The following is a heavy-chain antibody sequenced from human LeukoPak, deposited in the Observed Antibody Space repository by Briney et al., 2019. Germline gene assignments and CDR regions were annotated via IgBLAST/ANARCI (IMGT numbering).Heavy chain of an antibody. J-gene: IGHJ4*02. Sequence: SQTLSLTCTVSGGSISSYYRSWIRQPPGKGLEWIGYIYYSGSTNYNPSLKSRVTISVDTSKNQFSLKLSSVTAADTAVYYCARAIYYYDSSGHFDYWGQGTLVTVSS. CDR2: IYYSGST. CDR3: ARAIYYYDSSGHFDY. V-gene: IGHV4-59*01. CDR1: GGSISSYY. D-gene: IGHD3-22*01.